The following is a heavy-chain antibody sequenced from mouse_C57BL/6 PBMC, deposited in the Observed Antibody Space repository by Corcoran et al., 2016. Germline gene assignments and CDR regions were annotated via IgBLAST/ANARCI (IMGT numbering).Heavy chain of an antibody. CDR3: EREYYFDY. V-gene: IGHV9-3*01. CDR1: GYTFTTYG. CDR2: INTYSGVP. Sequence: QIQLVQSGPELKKPGETVKISCKASGYTFTTYGMSWVKQAPGKGLKWMGWINTYSGVPTYADDFKGRFAFSLENSASTASLQINNLKNEDTATYFCEREYYFDYWGQGTTLTVSS. J-gene: IGHJ2*01.